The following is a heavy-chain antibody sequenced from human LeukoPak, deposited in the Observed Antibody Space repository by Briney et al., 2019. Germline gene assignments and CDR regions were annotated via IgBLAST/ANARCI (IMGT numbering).Heavy chain of an antibody. V-gene: IGHV4-4*02. CDR1: GGSISSSNW. D-gene: IGHD2-2*01. CDR2: IYHSGST. Sequence: PSGTLSLTCAVSGGSISSSNWWSWVRQSPGKGLEWIGEIYHSGSTNYNPSLKSRVTISVDKSKNQFSLKLSSVTAADTAVYYCARSSSYCSSTSCYANWFDPWGQGTLVTVSS. CDR3: ARSSSYCSSTSCYANWFDP. J-gene: IGHJ5*02.